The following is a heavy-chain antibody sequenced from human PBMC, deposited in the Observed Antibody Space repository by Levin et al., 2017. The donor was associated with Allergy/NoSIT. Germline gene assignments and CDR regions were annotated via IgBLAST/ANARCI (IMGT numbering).Heavy chain of an antibody. V-gene: IGHV3-11*05. CDR3: ARDYYGSGSYSDY. J-gene: IGHJ4*02. CDR2: ISSSSSYT. D-gene: IGHD3-10*01. CDR1: GFTFSDYY. Sequence: GESLKISCAASGFTFSDYYMSWIRQAPGKGLEWVSYISSSSSYTNYADSVKGRFTISRDNAKNSLYLQMNSLRAEDTAVYYCARDYYGSGSYSDYWGQGTLVTVSS.